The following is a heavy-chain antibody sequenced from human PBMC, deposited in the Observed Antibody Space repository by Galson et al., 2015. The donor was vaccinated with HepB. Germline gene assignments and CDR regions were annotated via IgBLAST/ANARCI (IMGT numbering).Heavy chain of an antibody. D-gene: IGHD1-1*01. CDR2: IKQDESEK. CDR1: GFTFSSYW. J-gene: IGHJ6*02. Sequence: SLRLSCAASGFTFSSYWMSWVRQAPGKGLEWVANIKQDESEKYYVDSVKGRFTISRDNAKNSLYLQMNSLRAEDTAVYYCARDLSQLERRYYYYYGMDVWGQGTTVTVSS. CDR3: ARDLSQLERRYYYYYGMDV. V-gene: IGHV3-7*03.